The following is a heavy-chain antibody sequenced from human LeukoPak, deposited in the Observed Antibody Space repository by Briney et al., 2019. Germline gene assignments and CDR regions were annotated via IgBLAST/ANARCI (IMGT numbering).Heavy chain of an antibody. CDR1: GDSVSSNSGA. CDR2: TYYRSKWYN. V-gene: IGHV6-1*01. Sequence: SQTLSLTCAISGDSVSSNSGAWNWIRQSPSRGLEWLGRTYYRSKWYNGYAVSVKSRITINPDTSKNQFSLHLNSATPEDTAVYYCAGGPGSLLHWGQGILVTVSS. CDR3: AGGPGSLLH. J-gene: IGHJ4*02.